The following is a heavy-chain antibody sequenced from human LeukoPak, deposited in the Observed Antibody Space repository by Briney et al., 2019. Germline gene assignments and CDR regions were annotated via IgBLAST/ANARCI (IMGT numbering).Heavy chain of an antibody. V-gene: IGHV3-7*01. D-gene: IGHD1-26*01. CDR3: ARDSSGNLDY. CDR2: IKRDGSEK. Sequence: GGSLRLSCAASGFTFSTYWMAWVRQAPGKGPEWVANIKRDGSEKYYAESVKGRFTISRDNAKNSLFLQMNSLTAEDTSIYYCARDSSGNLDYWGQGALVTVSS. CDR1: GFTFSTYW. J-gene: IGHJ4*02.